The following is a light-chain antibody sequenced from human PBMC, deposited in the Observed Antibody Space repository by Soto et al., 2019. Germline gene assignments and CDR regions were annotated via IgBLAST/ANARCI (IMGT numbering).Light chain of an antibody. CDR3: QQCDDWPWT. CDR1: QNIGTF. V-gene: IGKV3-11*01. CDR2: DAS. J-gene: IGKJ1*01. Sequence: DIALTQSPATLSLSPGQRATLSCRASQNIGTFLAWFQQKPGQAPRLLIYDASTRAPGIPARFGGSGSGTDFTLTIGSLEPDDFAVYYCQQCDDWPWTFGQGTKV.